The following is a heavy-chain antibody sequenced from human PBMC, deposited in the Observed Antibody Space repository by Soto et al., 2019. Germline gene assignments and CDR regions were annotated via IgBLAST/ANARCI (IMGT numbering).Heavy chain of an antibody. CDR2: IYYIGIT. Sequence: TSETLSLTCTGSGASISNYDWGWIRQPPGKGLEYIGYIYYIGITNYNPSIKSRVTISADTSKNQFSLKLTSVTAGDTDVYYCAAVGRMLGGGSSFDYWGQGTLVTVSS. V-gene: IGHV4-59*01. J-gene: IGHJ4*02. CDR1: GASISNYD. D-gene: IGHD2-15*01. CDR3: AAVGRMLGGGSSFDY.